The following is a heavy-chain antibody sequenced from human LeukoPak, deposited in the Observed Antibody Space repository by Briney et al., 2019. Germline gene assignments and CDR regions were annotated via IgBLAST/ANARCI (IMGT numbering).Heavy chain of an antibody. CDR3: AREGRSSSWYSFAHAGAYYYYGMDV. J-gene: IGHJ6*02. CDR2: MNPNSGNT. Sequence: ASVKVSCTASGYTFTIYDINWVRQATGQGLEWMGWMNPNSGNTGYAQKFQGRVTMTRNTSISTAYMELSSLRSEDTAVYYCAREGRSSSWYSFAHAGAYYYYGMDVWGQGTTVTVSS. D-gene: IGHD6-13*01. CDR1: GYTFTIYD. V-gene: IGHV1-8*01.